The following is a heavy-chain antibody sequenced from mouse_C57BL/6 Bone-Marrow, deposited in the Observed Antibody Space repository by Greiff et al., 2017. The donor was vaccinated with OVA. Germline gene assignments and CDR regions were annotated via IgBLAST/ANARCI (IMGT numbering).Heavy chain of an antibody. CDR1: GYSITSGYY. CDR2: ISYDGSN. CDR3: ANYYGSSYAMDY. J-gene: IGHJ4*01. V-gene: IGHV3-6*01. D-gene: IGHD1-1*01. Sequence: EVQLVESGPGLVKPSQSLSLTCSVTGYSITSGYYWNWIRQFPGNKLEWMGYISYDGSNNYNPSLKNRISITRDTSKNQFFLKLNSVTTEDTATYYCANYYGSSYAMDYWGQGTSVTVSS.